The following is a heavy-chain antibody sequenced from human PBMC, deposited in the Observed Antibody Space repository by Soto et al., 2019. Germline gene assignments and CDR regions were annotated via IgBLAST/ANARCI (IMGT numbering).Heavy chain of an antibody. V-gene: IGHV1-69*12. CDR3: AGLIAAAGPPHTRLVYGGMDA. J-gene: IGHJ6*02. CDR1: GGTFSSYA. Sequence: QVQLVQSGAEVKKPGSSVKVSCKASGGTFSSYAISWVRQAPGQGLEWMGGIIPIFGTADYAQKFQGRVTITADESTSSAYMLVRRLRSYDAAVYYCAGLIAAAGPPHTRLVYGGMDAWGQGTTVTVSS. D-gene: IGHD6-13*01. CDR2: IIPIFGTA.